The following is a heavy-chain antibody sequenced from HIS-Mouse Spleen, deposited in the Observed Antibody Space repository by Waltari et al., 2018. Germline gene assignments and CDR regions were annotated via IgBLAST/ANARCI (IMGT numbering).Heavy chain of an antibody. CDR2: ISYDGSNK. Sequence: QVQLVESGGGVLQPGRSLSLSCAASGFTVRSYGMHWVRQAPGKGLEWVAVISYDGSNKYYADSVKGRFTISRDNSKNTLYLQMNSLRAEDTAVYYCAKDKHHAFDYWGQGTLVTVSS. V-gene: IGHV3-30*18. J-gene: IGHJ4*02. CDR1: GFTVRSYG. CDR3: AKDKHHAFDY.